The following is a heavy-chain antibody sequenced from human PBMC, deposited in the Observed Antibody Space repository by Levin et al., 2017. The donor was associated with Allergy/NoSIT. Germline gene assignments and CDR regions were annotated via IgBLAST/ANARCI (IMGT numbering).Heavy chain of an antibody. CDR2: IYYSGST. Sequence: SQTLSLTCTVSGGSISSGDYYWSWIRQPPGKGLEWIGYIYYSGSTYYNPSLKSRVTISVDTSKNQFSLKLSSVTAADTAVYYCARGANSGYANDAFDIWGQGTMVTVSS. CDR3: ARGANSGYANDAFDI. V-gene: IGHV4-30-4*01. D-gene: IGHD5-12*01. J-gene: IGHJ3*02. CDR1: GGSISSGDYY.